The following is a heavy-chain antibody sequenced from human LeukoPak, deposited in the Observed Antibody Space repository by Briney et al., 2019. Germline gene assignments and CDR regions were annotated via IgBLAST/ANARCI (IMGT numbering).Heavy chain of an antibody. V-gene: IGHV1-8*01. D-gene: IGHD6-19*01. CDR2: MNPNSGNT. Sequence: GASVKVSCKASGYTFTSYDINWVRQATGQGLEWMGWMNPNSGNTGYAQKFQGRVTITRNTSISTAYMELSSLRSEDTAVYYCARDPRIAVAGTDYYGMDVWGQGTTVTVSS. CDR3: ARDPRIAVAGTDYYGMDV. CDR1: GYTFTSYD. J-gene: IGHJ6*02.